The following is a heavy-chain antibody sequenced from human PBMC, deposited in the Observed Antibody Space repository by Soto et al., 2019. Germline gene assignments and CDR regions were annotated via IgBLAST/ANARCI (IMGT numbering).Heavy chain of an antibody. CDR3: ARAYGVGAGDY. Sequence: QVQLQESGPGLVKPSETLSLTCTVSGGSISSYYWSWIRQPPGKGLEWIGYIYYSGSTNYNPSLKSRVTISVGTSKIQCSLKLSSVTAADTAVYYCARAYGVGAGDYWGQGTLVTVSS. J-gene: IGHJ4*02. CDR2: IYYSGST. CDR1: GGSISSYY. V-gene: IGHV4-59*01. D-gene: IGHD4-17*01.